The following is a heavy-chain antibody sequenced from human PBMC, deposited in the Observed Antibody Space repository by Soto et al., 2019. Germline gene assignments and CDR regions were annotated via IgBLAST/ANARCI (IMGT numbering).Heavy chain of an antibody. CDR3: AGDFPTFIAAAGPDAFDI. CDR1: GFTFSSYW. Sequence: PGGSLRLSCAASGFTFSSYWMSWVRQAPGKGLEWVANIKQDGSEKYYVDSVKGRFTISRDNAKNSLYLQMNSLRAEDTAVYYCAGDFPTFIAAAGPDAFDIWGQGTMVTVSS. V-gene: IGHV3-7*01. D-gene: IGHD6-13*01. CDR2: IKQDGSEK. J-gene: IGHJ3*02.